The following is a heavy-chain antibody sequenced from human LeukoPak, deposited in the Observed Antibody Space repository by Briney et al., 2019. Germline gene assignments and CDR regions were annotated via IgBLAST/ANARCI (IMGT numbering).Heavy chain of an antibody. CDR3: ASLSAMTTAPPDV. CDR1: GVTINDF. CDR2: IGYDGDNK. Sequence: RPGGSLRLSCAVSGVTINDFYLSMSWVRQAPGKGLEWVAFIGYDGDNKFYVDSVKGRFAISRDNSKSTLYLQMNSVRVEDTAMYYCASLSAMTTAPPDVWGHGTMVTVSS. D-gene: IGHD4-11*01. J-gene: IGHJ6*02. V-gene: IGHV3-30*02.